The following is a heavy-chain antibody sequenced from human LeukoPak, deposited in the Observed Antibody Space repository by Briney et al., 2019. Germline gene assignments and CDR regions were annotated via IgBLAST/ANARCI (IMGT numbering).Heavy chain of an antibody. J-gene: IGHJ4*02. V-gene: IGHV4-39*01. D-gene: IGHD1-1*01. CDR3: ARHRWDGTFNFDY. CDR1: GGSISSSSDF. CDR2: IYYSGRT. Sequence: PSETLSLTCTVSGGSISSSSDFWGCIRQPPGKGLEWIGSIYYSGRTYNNPSLKSRVTISVDTSKNQFSLKLSSVTAADTAVYYCARHRWDGTFNFDYWGQATLVPVSS.